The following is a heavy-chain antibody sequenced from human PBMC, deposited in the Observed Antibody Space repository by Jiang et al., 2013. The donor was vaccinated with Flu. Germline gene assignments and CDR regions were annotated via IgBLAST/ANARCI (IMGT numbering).Heavy chain of an antibody. CDR3: TTVGDY. Sequence: VQLVESGGALVKPGGSLRLSCAASGFTFTNAWMSWVRQAPGKGLEWVGRIKSESYGWTTDYAAPVKGRFTISRDDSKNTVDLQMNSLKTKDTAVYYCTTVGDYWGQGTLVTVSS. V-gene: IGHV3-15*02. J-gene: IGHJ4*02. CDR2: IKSESYGWTT. CDR1: GFTFTNAW.